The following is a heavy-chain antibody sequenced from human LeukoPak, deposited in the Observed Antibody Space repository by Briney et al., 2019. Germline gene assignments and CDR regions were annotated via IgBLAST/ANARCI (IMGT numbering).Heavy chain of an antibody. J-gene: IGHJ6*02. CDR1: GGSISSYY. CDR2: IYYSGST. V-gene: IGHV4-59*08. CDR3: ARHAPTATVWRDYYYGMDV. Sequence: SETLSLTCTVSGGSISSYYWSWIRQPPGKGLEWIGYIYYSGSTNYNPSLKSRVTISVDTSKNQFSLKLSSVTAADTAVYYCARHAPTATVWRDYYYGMDVWGQGTTVTVSS. D-gene: IGHD2-21*01.